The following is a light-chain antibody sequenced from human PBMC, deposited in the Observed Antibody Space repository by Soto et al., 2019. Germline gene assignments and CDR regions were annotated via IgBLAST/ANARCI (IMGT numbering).Light chain of an antibody. CDR1: QSVSSSY. CDR2: GAS. CDR3: QQYGSSPPYT. V-gene: IGKV3-20*01. J-gene: IGKJ2*01. Sequence: EIVLTQSPGTLSLSPGERATLSCRASQSVSSSYLAWYQQKPGQAPRLLIYGASSMATGIPDRFSGSGSGTDFTLLISRLEPEDFAVYYCQQYGSSPPYTFGQGTKLEIK.